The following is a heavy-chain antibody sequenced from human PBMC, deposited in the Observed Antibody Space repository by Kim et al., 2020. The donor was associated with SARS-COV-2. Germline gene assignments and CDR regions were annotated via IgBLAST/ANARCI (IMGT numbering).Heavy chain of an antibody. Sequence: ASVKVSCKTSGYTFTSYYIHWVRQAPGQGLEWMGIINPSGGRTTYAQKFQGRVTMTRDTSTSTVYMELSSLRSEDTAAYYCAREPITAVAGSGAFDIWGQ. J-gene: IGHJ3*02. CDR2: INPSGGRT. V-gene: IGHV1-46*01. CDR1: GYTFTSYY. D-gene: IGHD6-19*01. CDR3: AREPITAVAGSGAFDI.